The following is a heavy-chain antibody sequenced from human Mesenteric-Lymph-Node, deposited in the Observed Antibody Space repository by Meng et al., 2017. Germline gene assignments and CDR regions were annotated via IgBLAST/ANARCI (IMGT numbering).Heavy chain of an antibody. J-gene: IGHJ4*02. D-gene: IGHD6-19*01. V-gene: IGHV1-46*01. CDR1: GYTFTSYY. CDR3: ARASPVRIAVAGTFDY. CDR2: INPSGGST. Sequence: ASVKVSCKASGYTFTSYYMHWVRQAPGQGLEWMGIINPSGGSTTYAQKFQGRVTMTRDTSTSTVYMELSSLRSEDTAVYYCARASPVRIAVAGTFDYWGQGTLVTVSS.